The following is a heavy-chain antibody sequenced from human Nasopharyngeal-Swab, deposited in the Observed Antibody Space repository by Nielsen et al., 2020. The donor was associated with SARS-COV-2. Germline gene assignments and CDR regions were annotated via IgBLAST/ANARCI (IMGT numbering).Heavy chain of an antibody. Sequence: RQAPGKGRERGAVISYDGSNKYYADSVKGRFTISRDNSKNTLYLQMNSLRAEDTAVYYCARVEAGGEWELLPYYYYYMDVWGKGTTVTVSS. V-gene: IGHV3-30-3*01. CDR3: ARVEAGGEWELLPYYYYYMDV. D-gene: IGHD1-26*01. J-gene: IGHJ6*03. CDR2: ISYDGSNK.